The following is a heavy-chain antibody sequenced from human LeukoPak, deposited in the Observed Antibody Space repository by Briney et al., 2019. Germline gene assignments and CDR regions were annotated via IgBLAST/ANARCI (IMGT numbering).Heavy chain of an antibody. J-gene: IGHJ4*02. Sequence: SGGSLRLSCAASGFTFSSYAMHWVRQAPGKGLEWVAVISYDGSNKYYADSVKGRFTISRDNSKNTLYLQMNSLRAEDTAVYYCARVREGRYYYDSSGLDYWGQGTLVTVSS. CDR3: ARVREGRYYYDSSGLDY. V-gene: IGHV3-30-3*01. CDR1: GFTFSSYA. CDR2: ISYDGSNK. D-gene: IGHD3-22*01.